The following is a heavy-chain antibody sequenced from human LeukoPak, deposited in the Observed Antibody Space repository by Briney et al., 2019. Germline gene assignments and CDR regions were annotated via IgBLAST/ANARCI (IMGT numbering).Heavy chain of an antibody. Sequence: PGGSLRLSCAASGFTFSSYAMGWVRQAPGKGLEWVSVISDSGGVTYYADSVKGRFTISRDNSKNTLILQMNSLRAEDTAVYYCAKDSDGRNLGLFDNWGQGTLVTVSS. D-gene: IGHD2-15*01. CDR1: GFTFSSYA. CDR3: AKDSDGRNLGLFDN. J-gene: IGHJ4*02. CDR2: ISDSGGVT. V-gene: IGHV3-23*01.